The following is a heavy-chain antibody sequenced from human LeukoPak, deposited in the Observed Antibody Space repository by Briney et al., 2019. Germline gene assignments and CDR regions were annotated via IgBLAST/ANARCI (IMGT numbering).Heavy chain of an antibody. CDR1: GYTFTSYD. D-gene: IGHD2-2*01. Sequence: SVKVSCKASGYTFTSYDINWVRQAPGQGLEWMGGIIPIFGTANYAQKSQGRVTITADESTSTAYMELSSLRSEDTAVYYCASVLLQLPHYYYYYMDVWGKGTTVTVSS. J-gene: IGHJ6*03. CDR2: IIPIFGTA. CDR3: ASVLLQLPHYYYYYMDV. V-gene: IGHV1-69*13.